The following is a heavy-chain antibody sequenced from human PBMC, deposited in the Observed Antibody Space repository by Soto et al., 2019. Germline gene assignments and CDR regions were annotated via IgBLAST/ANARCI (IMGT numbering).Heavy chain of an antibody. V-gene: IGHV3-33*01. J-gene: IGHJ6*03. CDR1: GFTFSSYG. Sequence: GGSLRLSCAASGFTFSSYGMHWVRQAPGKGLEWVAVIWYDGSNKYYADSVKGRFTISRDNSKNTLYLQMNSLRAEDTAVYYCARDGRKYSSSWYERGSPIPSYYYYYYYMDVWGKGTTVTVSS. D-gene: IGHD6-13*01. CDR2: IWYDGSNK. CDR3: ARDGRKYSSSWYERGSPIPSYYYYYYYMDV.